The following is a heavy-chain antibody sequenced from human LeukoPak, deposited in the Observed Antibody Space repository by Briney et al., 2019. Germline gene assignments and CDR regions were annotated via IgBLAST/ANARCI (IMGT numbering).Heavy chain of an antibody. CDR1: GFTFSGSA. D-gene: IGHD3-10*01. Sequence: GGSLRLSCAASGFTFSGSALQWVRQASGEGLGWVGRIRSTANGYATAYVASVKGRFTISRDDSQNTAYLQMDSLKTEDTAVYCCTGNYYGSGSYADFDYWGQGTLVTVSS. J-gene: IGHJ4*02. CDR3: TGNYYGSGSYADFDY. V-gene: IGHV3-73*01. CDR2: IRSTANGYAT.